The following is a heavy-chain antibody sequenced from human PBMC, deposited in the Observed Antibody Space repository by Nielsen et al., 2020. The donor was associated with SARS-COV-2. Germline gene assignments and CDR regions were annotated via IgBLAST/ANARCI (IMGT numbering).Heavy chain of an antibody. J-gene: IGHJ3*02. CDR2: INWNGGST. Sequence: GESLKISCAASGFTFDDYGMSWVRQAPGKGLEWVSGINWNGGSTGYADSVKGRFTISRDNAKNSLYLQMNSLRAEDTALYYCTGELADAFDIWGQGTMVTVSS. V-gene: IGHV3-20*04. D-gene: IGHD6-6*01. CDR1: GFTFDDYG. CDR3: TGELADAFDI.